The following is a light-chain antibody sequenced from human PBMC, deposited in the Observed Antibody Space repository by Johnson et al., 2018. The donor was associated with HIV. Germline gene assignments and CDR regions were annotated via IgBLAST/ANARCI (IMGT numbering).Light chain of an antibody. CDR1: SSNIGNNY. Sequence: QSVLTQPPSVSAAPGQKVTISCSGSSSNIGNNYVSWYQQPPGTAPKLLSYENNKRPPGIPDRFSGSKSGTSATLGITGLQTGDEADYYCGTWDSSLSAYVFGTGTKVTVL. CDR2: ENN. V-gene: IGLV1-51*02. J-gene: IGLJ1*01. CDR3: GTWDSSLSAYV.